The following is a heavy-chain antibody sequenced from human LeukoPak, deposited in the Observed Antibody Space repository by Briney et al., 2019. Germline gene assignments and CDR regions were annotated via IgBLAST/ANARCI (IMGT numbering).Heavy chain of an antibody. D-gene: IGHD3-10*01. V-gene: IGHV7-4-1*02. Sequence: ASVKVSCKASGYTFTSYAMNWVRQAPGQGLEWMGWINTNTGNPTYAQGFTGRFVFSLDTSVSTAYLQISSLKAEDTAVYYCARDGKEDYYGSGSRYYYYYMDVWGEGTTVTVSS. CDR1: GYTFTSYA. CDR2: INTNTGNP. J-gene: IGHJ6*03. CDR3: ARDGKEDYYGSGSRYYYYYMDV.